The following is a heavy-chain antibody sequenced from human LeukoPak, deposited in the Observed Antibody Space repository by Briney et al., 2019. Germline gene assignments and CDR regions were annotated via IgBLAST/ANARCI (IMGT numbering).Heavy chain of an antibody. CDR1: GFTFSSYS. D-gene: IGHD3-3*01. Sequence: GGSLRLSCAASGFTFSSYSMNWVRQAPGKGLEWVSSISSSSSYIYYADSVKGRFTISRDNAKNSLYLQMNSLRAEDTAVYYCARDPLPNYDFWSGYYLWGQGTLVTVSS. V-gene: IGHV3-21*01. CDR2: ISSSSSYI. CDR3: ARDPLPNYDFWSGYYL. J-gene: IGHJ4*02.